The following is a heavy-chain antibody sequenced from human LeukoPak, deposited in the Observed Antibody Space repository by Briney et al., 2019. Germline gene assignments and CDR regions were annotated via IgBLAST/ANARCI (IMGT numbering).Heavy chain of an antibody. V-gene: IGHV3-7*01. CDR2: INQDGSKK. CDR3: TRVEETATTAAIIRKYSYYYYYMDV. D-gene: IGHD4-11*01. CDR1: GFTFSTFW. J-gene: IGHJ6*03. Sequence: GGSLRLSCAASGFTFSTFWMSWVRQAPGKGLEWVANINQDGSKKFYVDSVKGRFTISRDNAKNSLYLQMDTLRAEDTAVYYCTRVEETATTAAIIRKYSYYYYYMDVWGKGNTVTVSS.